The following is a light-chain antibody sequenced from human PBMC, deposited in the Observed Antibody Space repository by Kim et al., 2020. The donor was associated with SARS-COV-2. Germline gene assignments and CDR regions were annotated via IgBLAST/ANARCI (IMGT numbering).Light chain of an antibody. CDR3: LQHNTYPNT. Sequence: SASGGDRITITCRASQSVSNSLLWFQQKPGKVPTRLIYGASNLESGVPSRFSGSGSGTEFTLTISSLQPEDFATYYCLQHNTYPNTFGQGTKLEI. CDR1: QSVSNS. CDR2: GAS. V-gene: IGKV1-17*03. J-gene: IGKJ2*01.